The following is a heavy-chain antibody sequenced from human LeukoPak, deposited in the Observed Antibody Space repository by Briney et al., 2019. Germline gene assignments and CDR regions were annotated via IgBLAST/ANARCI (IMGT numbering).Heavy chain of an antibody. Sequence: SETLSLTCTVSGYSISSGYYWGWIRQPPGKGLEWIGNIDHSGSTYYNPSLKSRVTISVDTSKNQFSLNLNSVTAADTAVYYCARDATGLGNYFDYWGQGTLVTVSS. CDR1: GYSISSGYY. V-gene: IGHV4-38-2*02. CDR3: ARDATGLGNYFDY. CDR2: IDHSGST. D-gene: IGHD7-27*01. J-gene: IGHJ4*02.